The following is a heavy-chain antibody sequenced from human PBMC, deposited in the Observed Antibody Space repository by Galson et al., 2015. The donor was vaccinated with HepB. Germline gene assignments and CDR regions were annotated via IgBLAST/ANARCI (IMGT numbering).Heavy chain of an antibody. V-gene: IGHV3-30*04. Sequence: SLRLSCAASGFTFSSYAMHWVRQAPGKGLEWVAVISYDGSNKYYADSVKGRFTISRDNSKNTLYLQMNSLRAEDTAVYYCARDLGRSADYGDYDVYYYYGMDVWGQGTTVTVSS. CDR2: ISYDGSNK. D-gene: IGHD4-17*01. J-gene: IGHJ6*02. CDR1: GFTFSSYA. CDR3: ARDLGRSADYGDYDVYYYYGMDV.